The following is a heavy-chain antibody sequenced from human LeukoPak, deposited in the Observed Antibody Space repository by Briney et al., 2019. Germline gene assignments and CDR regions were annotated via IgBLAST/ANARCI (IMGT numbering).Heavy chain of an antibody. CDR1: GYTFTSYY. Sequence: ASVKVSCKAPGYTFTSYYMHWVRQAPGQRLEWMGWINAGNGNTKYSQKFQGRVTITRDTSASTAYMELSSLRSEDTAVYYCARETDYGDYGTFDYWGQGTLVTVSS. D-gene: IGHD4-17*01. CDR2: INAGNGNT. CDR3: ARETDYGDYGTFDY. J-gene: IGHJ4*02. V-gene: IGHV1-3*01.